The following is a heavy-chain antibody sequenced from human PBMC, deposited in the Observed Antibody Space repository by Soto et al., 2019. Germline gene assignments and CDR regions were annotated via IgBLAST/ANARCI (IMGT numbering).Heavy chain of an antibody. CDR3: AREWGYVADF. D-gene: IGHD5-12*01. CDR1: GGSISSYY. CDR2: IYYSGSN. Sequence: QVQLQESGPGLVKPSETLSLTCTVSGGSISSYYWSWIRQPPGKGLEWIGYIYYSGSNDYNPSLKSRVTISVDTSKNQFPLKLSSVTAADAAVYYWAREWGYVADFWGQGTLVSVSS. J-gene: IGHJ4*02. V-gene: IGHV4-59*01.